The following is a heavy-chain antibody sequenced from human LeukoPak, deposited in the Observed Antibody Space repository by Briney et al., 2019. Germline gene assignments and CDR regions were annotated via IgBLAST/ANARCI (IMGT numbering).Heavy chain of an antibody. CDR2: IKQDGSEK. D-gene: IGHD4-17*01. CDR1: GFTFSNYW. J-gene: IGHJ4*02. V-gene: IGHV3-7*01. Sequence: GSLRLSCTASGFTFSNYWMTWVRQAPGKGLEWVASIKQDGSEKQYVGSVRGRFTTSRDSSKNTLYLQMNSLRAEDTAVYYCARAVPPPADYWGQGTLVTVSS. CDR3: ARAVPPPADY.